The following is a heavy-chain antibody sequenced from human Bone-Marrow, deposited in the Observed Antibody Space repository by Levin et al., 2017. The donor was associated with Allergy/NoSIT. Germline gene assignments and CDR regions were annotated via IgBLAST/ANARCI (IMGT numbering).Heavy chain of an antibody. CDR2: IKGDGSEK. D-gene: IGHD3-16*01. J-gene: IGHJ4*02. V-gene: IGHV3-7*03. CDR1: GFTFSTYW. CDR3: VGGAGYLFDF. Sequence: GESLKISCAASGFTFSTYWMNWVRQAPGKGPEWVANIKGDGSEKYYVDSVRGRFTISRDNAKNSLYLQMNSLRTVDTALYYCVGGAGYLFDFWGQGTLVTVSS.